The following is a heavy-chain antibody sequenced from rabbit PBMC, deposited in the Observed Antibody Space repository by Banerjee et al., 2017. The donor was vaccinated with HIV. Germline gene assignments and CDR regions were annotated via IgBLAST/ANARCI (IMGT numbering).Heavy chain of an antibody. CDR1: GFSFSNKYV. Sequence: QDQLEESVGDLVKPEGSLTLTCTASGFSFSNKYVMCWVRQAPGKGLEWIACINTSSGNTVYASWAKGRFTISKTSSTTVTLQLTSLTAADTATYFCATGVYIGAVIDGLNLWGPGTLVTVS. J-gene: IGHJ4*01. CDR2: INTSSGNT. CDR3: ATGVYIGAVIDGLNL. D-gene: IGHD8-1*01. V-gene: IGHV1S45*01.